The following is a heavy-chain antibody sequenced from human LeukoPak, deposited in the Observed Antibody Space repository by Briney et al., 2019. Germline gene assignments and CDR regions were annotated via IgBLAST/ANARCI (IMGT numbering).Heavy chain of an antibody. CDR1: GGSISSHY. D-gene: IGHD3-22*01. V-gene: IGHV4-59*11. J-gene: IGHJ4*02. Sequence: SETLSLTCTVSGGSISSHYWSWIRQPPGKGLEWIGYIYYSGSTNYNPSLKSRVTISVDTSKNRFSLKLSSVTAADTAVYYCARERVYYDSSGYYYVTIDYWGQGTLVTVSS. CDR2: IYYSGST. CDR3: ARERVYYDSSGYYYVTIDY.